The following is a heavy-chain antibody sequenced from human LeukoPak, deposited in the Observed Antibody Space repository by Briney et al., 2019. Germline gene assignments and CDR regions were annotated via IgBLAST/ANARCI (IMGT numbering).Heavy chain of an antibody. D-gene: IGHD6-19*01. CDR1: GGTFSSYA. CDR3: ARIRGRKYSSGWTNFDY. V-gene: IGHV1-69*05. CDR2: IIPIFGTA. J-gene: IGHJ4*02. Sequence: SVKVSCKASGGTFSSYAISWVRQAPGQGLELMGGIIPIFGTANYAQKFQGRVTITTDESTSTAYMELSSLRSEDTAVYYCARIRGRKYSSGWTNFDYWGQGTLVTVSS.